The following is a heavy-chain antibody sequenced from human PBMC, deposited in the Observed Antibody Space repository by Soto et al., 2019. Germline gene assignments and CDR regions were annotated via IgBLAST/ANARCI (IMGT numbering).Heavy chain of an antibody. J-gene: IGHJ4*02. CDR1: GFTFSSYA. CDR2: ISYDGSNK. CDR3: ARGDIVVVPAGYGLDY. D-gene: IGHD2-2*01. V-gene: IGHV3-30-3*01. Sequence: QVQLVESGGGVVQPGRSLRLSCAASGFTFSSYAMHWVRQAPGKGLEWVAVISYDGSNKYYADSVKGRFTISRDNSKNTLYLPINRLRAEDTGVYYCARGDIVVVPAGYGLDYWGQGTLVTVSS.